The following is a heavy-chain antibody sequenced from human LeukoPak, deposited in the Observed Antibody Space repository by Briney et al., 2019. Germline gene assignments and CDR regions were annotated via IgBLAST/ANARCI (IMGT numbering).Heavy chain of an antibody. J-gene: IGHJ4*02. V-gene: IGHV3-11*05. CDR3: ARERKSSGWSGYFDY. CDR1: GFTFSDYY. CDR2: TSRDSRYT. Sequence: GGSLRLSCAASGFTFSDYYMSWIRQAPGKGLEWVSYTSRDSRYTNYADSVKGRFSISRDNAKSSLYLQMNSLRTEDTAVYYCARERKSSGWSGYFDYWGQGTLVTVSS. D-gene: IGHD6-19*01.